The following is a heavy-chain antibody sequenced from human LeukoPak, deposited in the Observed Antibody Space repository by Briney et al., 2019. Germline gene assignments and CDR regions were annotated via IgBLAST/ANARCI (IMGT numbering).Heavy chain of an antibody. CDR1: GFTFSSYG. V-gene: IGHV3-30*03. CDR2: ISYDGSNK. CDR3: AGYQRTYYFDY. Sequence: GGSLRLSCAASGFTFSSYGMHWVRQAPGKGLEWVAVISYDGSNKYYADSVKGRFTISRDNSKNTLYLQMNSLRAEDTAVYYCAGYQRTYYFDYWDQGTLVTVSS. J-gene: IGHJ4*02. D-gene: IGHD3-22*01.